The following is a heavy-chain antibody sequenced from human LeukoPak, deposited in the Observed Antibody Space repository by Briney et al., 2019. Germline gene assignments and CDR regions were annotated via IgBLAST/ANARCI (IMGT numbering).Heavy chain of an antibody. V-gene: IGHV5-51*01. CDR2: IYPADSDI. Sequence: GESLKISCKGSGYIINNYWIGWVRQMPGKGLEWMGIIYPADSDIRYSPSFQGQVTISADKSISTAYLQWSSLKASDTAMYYCARQEYCSGASCYTWFDPWGQGTLVTVSS. CDR3: ARQEYCSGASCYTWFDP. J-gene: IGHJ5*02. CDR1: GYIINNYW. D-gene: IGHD2-15*01.